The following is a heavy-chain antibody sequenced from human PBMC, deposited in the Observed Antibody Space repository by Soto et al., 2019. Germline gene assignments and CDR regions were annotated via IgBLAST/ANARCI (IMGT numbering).Heavy chain of an antibody. CDR1: GYSFTSYW. J-gene: IGHJ3*02. CDR3: ARPKHSPNYYASSRLGPTCAFDI. CDR2: IYPGDSDT. Sequence: PGESLKISWKGSGYSFTSYWIGWVRQMPGKGLEWMGIIYPGDSDTRYSPSFQCQVTISADKSISTAYLQWSSLKASDTAMYYCARPKHSPNYYASSRLGPTCAFDIWGQGTMVTVSS. D-gene: IGHD3-22*01. V-gene: IGHV5-51*01.